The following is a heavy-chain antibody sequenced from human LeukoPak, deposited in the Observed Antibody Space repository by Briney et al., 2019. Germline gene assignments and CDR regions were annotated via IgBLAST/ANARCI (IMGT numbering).Heavy chain of an antibody. D-gene: IGHD3-9*01. CDR2: ISSSSSYI. J-gene: IGHJ4*02. V-gene: IGHV3-21*01. CDR1: GFTFSSYS. Sequence: GGSLRLSCAASGFTFSSYSMNWVRQAPGKGLEWVSSISSSSSYIYYADSVKGRFTISRDNAKNSLYLQMNSLRAEDTAVYYCAKGDYDILIGYYKGGFDYWGQGTLVTVSS. CDR3: AKGDYDILIGYYKGGFDY.